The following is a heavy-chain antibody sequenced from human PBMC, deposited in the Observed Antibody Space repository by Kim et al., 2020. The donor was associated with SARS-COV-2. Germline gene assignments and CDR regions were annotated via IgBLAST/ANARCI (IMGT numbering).Heavy chain of an antibody. CDR1: GFTFRSSA. CDR3: ANNWNLDY. Sequence: GGSLRLSCAASGFTFRSSAIPCVRPSPGPFLEWVSTISGTTGNTYYADSVKGRFTISRDNSKSTLYLQMNSLRAEDTAVYYCANNWNLDYWGQGTLVTVSS. V-gene: IGHV3-23*01. D-gene: IGHD1-20*01. J-gene: IGHJ4*02. CDR2: ISGTTGNT.